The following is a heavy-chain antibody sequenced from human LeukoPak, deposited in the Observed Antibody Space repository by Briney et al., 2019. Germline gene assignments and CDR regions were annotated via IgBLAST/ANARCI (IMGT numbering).Heavy chain of an antibody. V-gene: IGHV3-7*01. CDR3: ARGYAAIPD. CDR2: IQDDGVEK. J-gene: IGHJ4*02. CDR1: GFNFSINW. D-gene: IGHD2-15*01. Sequence: GGSLRLSCAASGFNFSINWMTWVRQAPGKGLEWVANIQDDGVEKNYVESVKGRFIISRDNAKDSLFLQMSSLRDEDTALYYCARGYAAIPDWGQGTLVTVSS.